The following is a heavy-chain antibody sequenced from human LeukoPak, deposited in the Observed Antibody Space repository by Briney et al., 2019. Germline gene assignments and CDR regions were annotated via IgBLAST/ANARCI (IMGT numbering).Heavy chain of an antibody. V-gene: IGHV4-34*01. CDR1: GGSFSGYY. J-gene: IGHJ6*03. CDR3: ARTVLYYYYYYMDV. Sequence: PSETLSLTCAVYGGSFSGYYWSWIRQPPGKGLEWIGEINHSGSTNYNPSLKSRVTISVDTSKNQFSLKLSSVTAADTAVYYCARTVLYYYYYYMDVWGKGTTVTVSS. CDR2: INHSGST. D-gene: IGHD2-8*01.